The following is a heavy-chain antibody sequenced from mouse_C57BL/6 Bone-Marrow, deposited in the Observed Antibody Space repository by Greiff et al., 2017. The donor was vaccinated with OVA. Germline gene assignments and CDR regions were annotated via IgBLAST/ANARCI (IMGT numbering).Heavy chain of an antibody. D-gene: IGHD1-2*01. CDR1: GFNIKDDY. CDR2: IDPENGDT. V-gene: IGHV14-4*01. Sequence: VQLKQSGAELVRPGASVKLSCTASGFNIKDDYMHWVKQRPEQGLEWIGWIDPENGDTEYASKFQGKATITADTSSNTAYLQLSSLTSEDTAVYYCTTSVLRFYAMDYWGQGTSVTVSS. CDR3: TTSVLRFYAMDY. J-gene: IGHJ4*01.